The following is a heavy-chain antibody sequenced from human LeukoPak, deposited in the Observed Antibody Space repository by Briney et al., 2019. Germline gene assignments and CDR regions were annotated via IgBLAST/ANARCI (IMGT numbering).Heavy chain of an antibody. J-gene: IGHJ4*02. Sequence: GGSLGLSCAASGFNFRSAWMTWVRQAPGKGLEWVGRIKSKANGGATDYAAPVQGRFTISRDDSKNTLYLQMNSLKIEDTAVYYCTNYTAWGQGTLVTVSS. CDR3: TNYTA. D-gene: IGHD2-2*02. CDR1: GFNFRSAW. V-gene: IGHV3-15*01. CDR2: IKSKANGGAT.